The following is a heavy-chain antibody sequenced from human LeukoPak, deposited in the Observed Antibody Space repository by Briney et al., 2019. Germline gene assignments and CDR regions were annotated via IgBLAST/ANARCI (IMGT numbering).Heavy chain of an antibody. V-gene: IGHV4-39*07. CDR2: IYYSGST. J-gene: IGHJ4*02. D-gene: IGHD3-3*01. Sequence: SETLSLTCTVSGGSISSSSYYWGWIRQPPGKGLEWFGSIYYSGSTYYNPSLKSRVTISVDTSKNQFSLKLSSVTAADTAVYYCARTGGGWSGFFGYWGQGTLVTVSS. CDR3: ARTGGGWSGFFGY. CDR1: GGSISSSSYY.